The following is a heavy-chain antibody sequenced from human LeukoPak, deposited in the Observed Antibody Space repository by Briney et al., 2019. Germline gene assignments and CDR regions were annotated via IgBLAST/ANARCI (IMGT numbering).Heavy chain of an antibody. CDR1: GFPFSSYW. Sequence: GSLRLSCAASGFPFSSYWMHWVRQAPGKGLVWVSRINSDGSSTSYADSVKGRFTISRDNAKNTLYLQMNSLRAEDTAVYYCARDEYDILTGYTLRMDYWGQGTLVTVSS. V-gene: IGHV3-74*01. D-gene: IGHD3-9*01. J-gene: IGHJ4*02. CDR2: INSDGSST. CDR3: ARDEYDILTGYTLRMDY.